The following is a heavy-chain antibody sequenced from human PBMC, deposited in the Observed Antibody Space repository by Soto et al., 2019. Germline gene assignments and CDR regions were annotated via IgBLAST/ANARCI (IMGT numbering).Heavy chain of an antibody. D-gene: IGHD3-3*01. CDR3: ASLRRVVISLSPLYYFDY. CDR1: GGSISSGGYY. CDR2: IYYSGST. V-gene: IGHV4-31*03. J-gene: IGHJ4*02. Sequence: QVQLQESGPGLVKPSQTLSLTCTVSGGSISSGGYYWSWIRQHPGKGLEWIGYIYYSGSTYYNQSLKSRVTISVDTAKNQFSLKLSSVTAADTAVYYCASLRRVVISLSPLYYFDYWGQGTLVTVSS.